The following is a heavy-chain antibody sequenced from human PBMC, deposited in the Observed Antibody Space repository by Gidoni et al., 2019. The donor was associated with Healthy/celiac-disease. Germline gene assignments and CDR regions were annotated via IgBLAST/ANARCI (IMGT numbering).Heavy chain of an antibody. CDR3: AKFTKDTAMDVDYGMDV. CDR2: ISGSGGST. J-gene: IGHJ6*02. D-gene: IGHD5-18*01. CDR1: GFTFSSYA. V-gene: IGHV3-23*01. Sequence: EVQLLESGGGLVQPGGSLRLSCAASGFTFSSYAMSWVRQAPGKGLEWVSAISGSGGSTYYADSVKGRFTISRDNSKNTLYLQMNSLRAEDTAVYYCAKFTKDTAMDVDYGMDVWGQGTTVTVSS.